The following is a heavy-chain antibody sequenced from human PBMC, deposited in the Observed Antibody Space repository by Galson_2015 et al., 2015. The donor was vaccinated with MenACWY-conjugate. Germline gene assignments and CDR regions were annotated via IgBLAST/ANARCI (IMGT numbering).Heavy chain of an antibody. J-gene: IGHJ6*02. CDR3: ARVRFPLYGMDV. CDR2: IYYSGST. V-gene: IGHV4-59*01. Sequence: SETLSLTCTVSGGSISSYYWSWIRQPPGKGLEWIGYIYYSGSTNYNPSLKSRVTISVDTSKNQFSLKLSSVTAADTAVYYCARVRFPLYGMDVWGQGTTVTVSS. CDR1: GGSISSYY.